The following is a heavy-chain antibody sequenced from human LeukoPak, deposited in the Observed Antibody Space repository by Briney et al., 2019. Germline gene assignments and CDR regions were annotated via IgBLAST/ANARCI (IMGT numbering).Heavy chain of an antibody. J-gene: IGHJ4*02. Sequence: SETLSLTCTVSGGSISSGGYYWSWIRQPPGKGLEWIGCIYHSGSTYYNPSLKSRATISVDRSKNQFSLKLSSVTAADTAVYYCARDFSGYSSSWGEGALVTVSS. CDR3: ARDFSGYSSS. CDR1: GGSISSGGYY. D-gene: IGHD6-13*01. V-gene: IGHV4-30-2*01. CDR2: IYHSGST.